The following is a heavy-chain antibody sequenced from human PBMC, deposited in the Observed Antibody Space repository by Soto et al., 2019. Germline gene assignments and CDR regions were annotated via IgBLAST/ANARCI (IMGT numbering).Heavy chain of an antibody. CDR3: ARAAPKLSISSGVDV. CDR1: GYTFSSYG. V-gene: IGHV1-18*04. Sequence: APVQVSCKASGYTFSSYGISWLRQAPGQGLEWMGWISAYNGNTNYAQKLQGRVTMTTDTSTSTAYMELRSLRSDDTAVYYCARAAPKLSISSGVDVWGQGTTVTVSS. CDR2: ISAYNGNT. D-gene: IGHD6-6*01. J-gene: IGHJ6*02.